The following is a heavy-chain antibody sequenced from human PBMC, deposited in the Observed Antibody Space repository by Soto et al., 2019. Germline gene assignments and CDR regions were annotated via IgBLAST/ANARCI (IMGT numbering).Heavy chain of an antibody. V-gene: IGHV1-2*06. J-gene: IGHJ5*02. D-gene: IGHD3-16*01. Sequence: ASVKGCWTAAGSSFPDYHRPWVRQTPGQGLEWMARINPNSGGTNNAQNFQGRVTMTRDTSISTAYMELTRLRSDDTAVYYCARDQWPDTVGGWFDPWGQGHPVNVSS. CDR3: ARDQWPDTVGGWFDP. CDR1: GSSFPDYH. CDR2: INPNSGGT.